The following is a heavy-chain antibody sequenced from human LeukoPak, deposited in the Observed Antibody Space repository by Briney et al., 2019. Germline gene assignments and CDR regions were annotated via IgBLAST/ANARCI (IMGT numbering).Heavy chain of an antibody. CDR1: GFTFSSYA. D-gene: IGHD6-13*01. CDR2: ISYDGSNK. Sequence: PGGSLRLSCAASGFTFSSYAMHRVRQAPGKGLEWVAVISYDGSNKYYADSVKGRFTISRDNSKNTLYLQMNSLRAEDTAVYYCARDNDGAAAGSFDYWGQGTLVTVSS. V-gene: IGHV3-30-3*01. CDR3: ARDNDGAAAGSFDY. J-gene: IGHJ4*02.